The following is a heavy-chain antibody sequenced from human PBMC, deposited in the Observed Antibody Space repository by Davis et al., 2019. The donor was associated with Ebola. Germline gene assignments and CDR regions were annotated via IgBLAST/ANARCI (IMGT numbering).Heavy chain of an antibody. CDR3: ARERPLFGSGTKNWFDL. CDR2: ISTYNGNT. J-gene: IGHJ5*02. CDR1: GYTFTSYG. V-gene: IGHV1-18*04. D-gene: IGHD3-10*01. Sequence: AASVKVSCKASGYTFTSYGISWVRQAPRQGLEWMGWISTYNGNTNFAQKLQGRVTMTTDTSTSTAYMELSSLRSEDTAVYYCARERPLFGSGTKNWFDLWGQGTLVTVSS.